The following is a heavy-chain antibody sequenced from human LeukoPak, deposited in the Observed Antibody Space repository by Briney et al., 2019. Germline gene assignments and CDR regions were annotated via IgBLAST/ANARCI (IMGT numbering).Heavy chain of an antibody. V-gene: IGHV1-69*04. J-gene: IGHJ4*02. CDR2: IIPILGIA. CDR1: GGTFSSYA. D-gene: IGHD6-13*01. Sequence: EASVKVSCKASGGTFSSYAISWVRQAPGQGLEWMGRIIPILGIANYAQKFQGRATITADKSTSTAYMELSSLRSEDTAVYYCARESQLVRALDYWGQGTLVTVSS. CDR3: ARESQLVRALDY.